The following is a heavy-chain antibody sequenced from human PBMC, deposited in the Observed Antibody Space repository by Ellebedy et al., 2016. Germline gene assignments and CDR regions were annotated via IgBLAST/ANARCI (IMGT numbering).Heavy chain of an antibody. D-gene: IGHD5-18*01. CDR2: ISDSGKDS. CDR3: ARDRAAMVQY. Sequence: GGSLRLXCAASGLTFSNYAMTWVRQAPGKGLEWVSSISDSGKDSYYSDSVKGRFTISRDNSKNTLYLQMNSLRAEDTAVYYCARDRAAMVQYWGQGTLVTVSS. V-gene: IGHV3-23*01. J-gene: IGHJ4*02. CDR1: GLTFSNYA.